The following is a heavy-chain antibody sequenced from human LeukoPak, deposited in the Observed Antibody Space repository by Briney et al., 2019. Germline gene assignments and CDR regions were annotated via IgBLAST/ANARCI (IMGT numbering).Heavy chain of an antibody. J-gene: IGHJ4*02. D-gene: IGHD3-3*01. CDR3: ARGGSSGEWFSHLDY. V-gene: IGHV1-2*02. CDR1: GYTFTGYY. CDR2: INPNSGGT. Sequence: ASVKVSCKASGYTFTGYYMHWVRQAPGQGLEWMGWINPNSGGTNYAQKFQGRVTMTRDTSISTAYMELSRLRSDDTAVYYCARGGSSGEWFSHLDYWGQGTLVTGSS.